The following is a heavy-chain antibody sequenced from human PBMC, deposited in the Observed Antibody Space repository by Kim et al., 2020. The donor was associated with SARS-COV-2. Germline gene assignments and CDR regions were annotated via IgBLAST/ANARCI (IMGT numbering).Heavy chain of an antibody. J-gene: IGHJ4*02. CDR3: AKDRAYDYVWGSYRRFDY. V-gene: IGHV3-23*01. Sequence: GGSLRLSCAASGFTFSSYAMSWVRQAPGKGLEWVSAISGSGGSTYYADSVKGRFTISRDNSKNTLYLQMNSLRAEDTAVYYCAKDRAYDYVWGSYRRFDYWGQGTLVTVSS. CDR2: ISGSGGST. CDR1: GFTFSSYA. D-gene: IGHD3-16*02.